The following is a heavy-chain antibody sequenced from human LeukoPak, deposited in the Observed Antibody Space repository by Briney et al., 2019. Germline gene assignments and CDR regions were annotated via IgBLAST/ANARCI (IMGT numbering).Heavy chain of an antibody. V-gene: IGHV4-34*01. CDR3: ARAPESWNNFDY. Sequence: PSVTLSLTCAVYGGSFSGCYWSWIRQPPGKGLEWIGEINHSGSTNYNPSLKSRVTISVDTSKNQFSLKLSSVTAADTAVYYCARAPESWNNFDYWGQGTLVTVSS. CDR2: INHSGST. CDR1: GGSFSGCY. J-gene: IGHJ4*02. D-gene: IGHD1/OR15-1a*01.